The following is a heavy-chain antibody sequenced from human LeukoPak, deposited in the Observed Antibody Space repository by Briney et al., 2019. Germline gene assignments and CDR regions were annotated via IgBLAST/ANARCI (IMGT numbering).Heavy chain of an antibody. D-gene: IGHD2-2*01. Sequence: PSETLSLTCTVSGGSISSYYWSWIRQPAGKGLEWIGRIYTSGSTNYNPSLKSRVTMSVDTSKNQFSLKLSSVTAADTAVYYCAGVIVVVPAAFSWFDPWGQGTLVTVSS. CDR3: AGVIVVVPAAFSWFDP. V-gene: IGHV4-4*07. CDR1: GGSISSYY. J-gene: IGHJ5*02. CDR2: IYTSGST.